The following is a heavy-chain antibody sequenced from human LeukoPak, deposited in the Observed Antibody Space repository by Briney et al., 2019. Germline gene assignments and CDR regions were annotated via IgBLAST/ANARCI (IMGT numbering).Heavy chain of an antibody. CDR2: IRDKARNYVT. D-gene: IGHD2-15*01. CDR1: GFGFSASS. V-gene: IGHV3-73*01. J-gene: IGHJ4*02. CDR3: VRPDRGNYFPY. Sequence: GGSLKLSCAASGFGFSASSIHWVRQAPGSGLEWIARIRDKARNYVTAYIGSVRGRFTLSRDDSKNTAYLQMDSLKIEDTAIYYCVRPDRGNYFPYWGQGALVTVSS.